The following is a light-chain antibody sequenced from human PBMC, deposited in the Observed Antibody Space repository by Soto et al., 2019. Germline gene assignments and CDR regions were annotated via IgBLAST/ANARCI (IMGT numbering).Light chain of an antibody. V-gene: IGLV1-44*01. J-gene: IGLJ3*02. Sequence: QSVLTQPPSASGTPGQRVTISCSGSSSNIGRNPVNWYQQLPGTAPKLLIYINNQRPSGVPDRFSGSKSGTSASLAISGLQSEDEADYYCAAWDGSLNGGVFGGGTKLTVL. CDR3: AAWDGSLNGGV. CDR1: SSNIGRNP. CDR2: INN.